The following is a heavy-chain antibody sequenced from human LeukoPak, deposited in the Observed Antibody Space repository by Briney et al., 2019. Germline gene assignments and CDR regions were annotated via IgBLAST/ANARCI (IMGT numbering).Heavy chain of an antibody. J-gene: IGHJ4*02. D-gene: IGHD6-13*01. Sequence: GGSLRLSCAASGFTFSDHNMGWMRQAPGKGLEWVSSISSSSSYIYYADSVKGRFTISRDNAKNSLYLQMISLRAEDTAVYYCARGVAAAGDYWGQGTLVTVSS. CDR1: GFTFSDHN. V-gene: IGHV3-21*01. CDR3: ARGVAAAGDY. CDR2: ISSSSSYI.